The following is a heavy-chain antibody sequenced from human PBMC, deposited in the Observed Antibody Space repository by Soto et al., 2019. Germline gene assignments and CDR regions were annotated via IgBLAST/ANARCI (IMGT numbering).Heavy chain of an antibody. CDR1: GFTFSSYG. CDR3: ARDVYDILTGYGPGGMDV. D-gene: IGHD3-9*01. Sequence: LRLSCAASGFTFSSYGMHWVRQAPGKGLEWVAVISYDGSNKYYADSVKGRFTISRDNSKNTLYLQMNSLRAEDTAVYYCARDVYDILTGYGPGGMDVWGQGTTVTVSS. J-gene: IGHJ6*02. V-gene: IGHV3-30*03. CDR2: ISYDGSNK.